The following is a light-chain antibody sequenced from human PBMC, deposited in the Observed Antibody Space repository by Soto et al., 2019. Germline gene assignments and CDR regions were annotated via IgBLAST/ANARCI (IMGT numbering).Light chain of an antibody. Sequence: QAVVTQPPSASGTPGQRVTISCSGSSSNIGRNTVNWYQQLPGTAPKLLIYSNDRRPSGVPDPFSGSKSGTSASLAISGLQSEDEADYHCAAWDDSLNGPVFGGGTKLTVL. CDR1: SSNIGRNT. V-gene: IGLV1-44*01. J-gene: IGLJ2*01. CDR2: SND. CDR3: AAWDDSLNGPV.